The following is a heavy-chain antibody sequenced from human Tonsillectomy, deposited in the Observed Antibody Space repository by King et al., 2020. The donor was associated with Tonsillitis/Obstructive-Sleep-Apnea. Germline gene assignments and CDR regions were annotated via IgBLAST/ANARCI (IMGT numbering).Heavy chain of an antibody. CDR1: GFTFSSYG. J-gene: IGHJ6*02. CDR3: AKDLVYGYDFWSGYYSDYYGMDV. Sequence: QLVQSGGGVVQPGRSLRLSCAASGFTFSSYGMHWVRQAPGKGLEWVAVISYDGSNKYYADSVKGRFTISRDNSKNTLYLQMNSLRAEDTAVYYCAKDLVYGYDFWSGYYSDYYGMDVWGQGTTVTVSS. V-gene: IGHV3-30*18. CDR2: ISYDGSNK. D-gene: IGHD3-3*01.